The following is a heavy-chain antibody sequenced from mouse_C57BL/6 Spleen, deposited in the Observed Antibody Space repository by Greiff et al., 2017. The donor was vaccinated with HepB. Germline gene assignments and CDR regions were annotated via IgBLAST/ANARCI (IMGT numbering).Heavy chain of an antibody. V-gene: IGHV1-55*01. CDR1: GYTFPSYW. CDR3: AISYYYGRRFQFDY. D-gene: IGHD1-1*01. J-gene: IGHJ2*01. Sequence: QVQLQQPGAELVKPGASVKMSCKASGYTFPSYWITWVKQRPGQGLEWIGAIYPGSGSTNYNEKFKSKATLTVDTSSSTAYMQLSSLTSEDSAVYYCAISYYYGRRFQFDYWGQGATLTVSS. CDR2: IYPGSGST.